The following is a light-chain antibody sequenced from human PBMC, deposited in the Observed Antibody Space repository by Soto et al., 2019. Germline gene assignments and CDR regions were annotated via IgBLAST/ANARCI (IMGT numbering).Light chain of an antibody. CDR2: DVS. CDR3: SSYRSSSTLAVVGGGTV. CDR1: SSDVGAYDY. V-gene: IGLV2-14*01. J-gene: IGLJ2*01. Sequence: QSVLTQPASASGSPGQSITISCTGTSSDVGAYDYVSWYQQHPGKAPKLLIYDVSNRPSGVSNRFSGSKSGNTAALTISGLQAEDEADYFCSSYRSSSTLAVVGGGTVFGGGTKLTVL.